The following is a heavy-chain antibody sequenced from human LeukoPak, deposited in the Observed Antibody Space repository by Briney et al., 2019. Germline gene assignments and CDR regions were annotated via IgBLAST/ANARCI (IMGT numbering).Heavy chain of an antibody. Sequence: SETLSLTCTVSGGSISSTTDYWGWIRQPPGKGLEWLGYIYYSGSANYNPSLKSRVTISVDTSKNQFSLKLSSVTAADTAVFYCARVAYSGYDYRGYFDYWGQGTLVTVSS. V-gene: IGHV4-61*05. CDR2: IYYSGSA. J-gene: IGHJ4*02. CDR3: ARVAYSGYDYRGYFDY. D-gene: IGHD5-12*01. CDR1: GGSISSTTDY.